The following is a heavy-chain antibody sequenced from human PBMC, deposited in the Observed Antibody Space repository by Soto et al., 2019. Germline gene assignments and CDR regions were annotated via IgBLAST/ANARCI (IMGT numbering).Heavy chain of an antibody. J-gene: IGHJ4*02. V-gene: IGHV1-18*01. Sequence: QVQLVQSGAEVKKPGASVKVSCKASGYTFTSYGISWVRQAPGQGLEWMGWISAYNGNTHYAQKLQGRVTMTTDTSTTTDYRELSSPRSDDTPLYFWARTAFNYDGSGSPVAVDNWGQGTLVTDSS. CDR1: GYTFTSYG. D-gene: IGHD3-10*01. CDR2: ISAYNGNT. CDR3: ARTAFNYDGSGSPVAVDN.